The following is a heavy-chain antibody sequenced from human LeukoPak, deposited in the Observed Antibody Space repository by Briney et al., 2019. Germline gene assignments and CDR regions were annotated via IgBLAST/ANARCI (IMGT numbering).Heavy chain of an antibody. V-gene: IGHV4-30-2*01. CDR3: AIRIAVAGLNY. CDR2: IYHSGST. D-gene: IGHD6-19*01. J-gene: IGHJ4*02. Sequence: PSQTLSLTCTVSGGSISSGGYYWSWIRQPPGKGLEWIGYIYHSGSTYYNPSLKSRVTISVDRSKNQFSLKLSSVTAADTAVYYCAIRIAVAGLNYWGQGTLVTVSS. CDR1: GGSISSGGYY.